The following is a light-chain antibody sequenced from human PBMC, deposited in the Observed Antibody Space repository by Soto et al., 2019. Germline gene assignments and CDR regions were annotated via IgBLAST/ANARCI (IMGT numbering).Light chain of an antibody. V-gene: IGKV3-20*01. CDR3: QQYGSSPLT. CDR1: QSVSSNY. CDR2: GAS. Sequence: EIVLTQSPGTLSLSPGERATLSCRASQSVSSNYLAWYQQKPGQAPRLLIYGASSRATGIPDRFSGSGSGTDFTLTISRLEPEDFAVYRCQQYGSSPLTFGGGTKVETK. J-gene: IGKJ4*01.